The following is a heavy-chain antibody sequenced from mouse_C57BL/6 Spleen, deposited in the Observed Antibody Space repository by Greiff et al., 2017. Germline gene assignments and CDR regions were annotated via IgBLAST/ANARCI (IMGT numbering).Heavy chain of an antibody. CDR1: GYAFSSYW. V-gene: IGHV1-80*01. D-gene: IGHD1-1*01. CDR3: APLITTVVDFDY. CDR2: IYPGDGDT. Sequence: VQVVESGAELVKPGASVKISCKASGYAFSSYWMNWVKQRPGKGLEWIGQIYPGDGDTNYNGKSKGKATLTADKSSSTAYMQLSSLTSEDSAVYFCAPLITTVVDFDYWGQGTTLTVSS. J-gene: IGHJ2*01.